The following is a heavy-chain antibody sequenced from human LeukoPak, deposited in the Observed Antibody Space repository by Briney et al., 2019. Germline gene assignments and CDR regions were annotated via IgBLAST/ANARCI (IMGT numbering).Heavy chain of an antibody. CDR2: IYYSGST. CDR3: VTYYFDSSGPKKNY. V-gene: IGHV4-31*03. CDR1: GGSISSGGYY. Sequence: SETLPLTCTVSGGSISSGGYYWSWIRQHPGKGLEWIGYIYYSGSTYYNPSLKSRVTISVDTSKNQFSLKLSSVTAADTAVYYCVTYYFDSSGPKKNYWGQGTLVTVSS. D-gene: IGHD3-22*01. J-gene: IGHJ4*02.